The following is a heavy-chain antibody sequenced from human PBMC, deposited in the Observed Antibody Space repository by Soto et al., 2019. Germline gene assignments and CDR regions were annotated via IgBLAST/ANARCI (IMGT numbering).Heavy chain of an antibody. CDR1: GFTFGTYS. D-gene: IGHD3-3*01. CDR3: ARLYYDYV. J-gene: IGHJ6*02. CDR2: ISYDSDTI. Sequence: LRLSCAGSGFTFGTYSMNWVRRAAGKGLEWIAYISYDSDTIQYADSVKGRFTISRDNAKNSLYLQMNSLRDEDTAVYYCARLYYDYVWGQGTTVTVSS. V-gene: IGHV3-48*02.